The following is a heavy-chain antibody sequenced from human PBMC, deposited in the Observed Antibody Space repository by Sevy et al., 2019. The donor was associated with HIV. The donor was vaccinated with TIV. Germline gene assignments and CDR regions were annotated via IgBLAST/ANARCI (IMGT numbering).Heavy chain of an antibody. CDR3: ARMGDYYDSSGYYPLKF. Sequence: ASVKVSCKAPGDTLTNNYMHWVRQAPGQGLEWMGIIDPSGGNTSYAQKFQDSVTLTTDTSVNTAYMELRSLRFDDTAVYYCARMGDYYDSSGYYPLKFWGQGTLVTVSS. V-gene: IGHV1-46*01. J-gene: IGHJ4*02. D-gene: IGHD3-22*01. CDR2: IDPSGGNT. CDR1: GDTLTNNY.